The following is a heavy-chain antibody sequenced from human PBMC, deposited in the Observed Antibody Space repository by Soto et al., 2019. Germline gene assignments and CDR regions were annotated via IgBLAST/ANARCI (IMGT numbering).Heavy chain of an antibody. D-gene: IGHD3-10*01. V-gene: IGHV4-31*03. J-gene: IGHJ5*02. CDR2: IYYSGST. CDR1: GGSISSGGYY. Sequence: SETLSLTCTVSGGSISSGGYYWSWIRQHPGKGLEWIGYIYYSGSTYYNPSLKSRVTISVDTSKNQFSLKLSSVTAADTAVYYCARDQTKDYYGSGNWGEQNWFDPWGQGTLVTVSS. CDR3: ARDQTKDYYGSGNWGEQNWFDP.